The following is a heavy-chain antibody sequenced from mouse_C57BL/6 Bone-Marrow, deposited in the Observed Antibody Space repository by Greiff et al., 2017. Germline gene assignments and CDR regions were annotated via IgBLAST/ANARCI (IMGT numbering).Heavy chain of an antibody. CDR1: GYTFTSYW. CDR2: IDPSDSYT. J-gene: IGHJ1*03. Sequence: QVQLQQPGAELVKPGASVKLSCKASGYTFTSYWMQWVKQRPGQGLEWIGEIDPSDSYTNYNQKFKGKATLTVDTSSSTAYMQLSSLTSEDSAVYYCARSDYSKADWYFDVWGTGTTVTVSS. V-gene: IGHV1-50*01. D-gene: IGHD2-5*01. CDR3: ARSDYSKADWYFDV.